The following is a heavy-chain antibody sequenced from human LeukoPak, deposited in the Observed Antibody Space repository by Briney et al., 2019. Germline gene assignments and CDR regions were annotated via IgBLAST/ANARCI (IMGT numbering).Heavy chain of an antibody. CDR3: ARGAKVGATRDSFDY. J-gene: IGHJ4*02. D-gene: IGHD1-26*01. Sequence: ASVKVSCKGSGGTFISYAISWVRQAPGQGLEWMGGIIPIFGTANYAQKFQGRVTLTADESTSTAYMELSSLRSEDTAVYYCARGAKVGATRDSFDYWGQGTLVTVSS. CDR1: GGTFISYA. CDR2: IIPIFGTA. V-gene: IGHV1-69*13.